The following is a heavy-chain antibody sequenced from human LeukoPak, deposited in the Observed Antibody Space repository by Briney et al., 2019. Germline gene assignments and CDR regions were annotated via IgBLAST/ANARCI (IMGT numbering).Heavy chain of an antibody. D-gene: IGHD3-22*01. J-gene: IGHJ4*02. CDR1: GFTFSSYA. CDR2: ISYDGSNK. V-gene: IGHV3-30-3*01. Sequence: GGSLRLSCAASGFTFSSYAMPWVRQAPGKGLEWVAVISYDGSNKYYADSVKGRFTISRDNSKNTLYLQMNSLRAEDTAVYYCASGPTYYYDSSGYYSGQGTLVTVSS. CDR3: ASGPTYYYDSSGYY.